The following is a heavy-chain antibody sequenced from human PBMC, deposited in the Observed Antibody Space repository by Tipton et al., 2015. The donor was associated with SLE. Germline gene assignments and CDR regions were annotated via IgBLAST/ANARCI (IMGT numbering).Heavy chain of an antibody. CDR2: IYHSGST. J-gene: IGHJ4*02. Sequence: TLSLTCAVSGYFISSDYYWGWIRQPPGKGLEWIGNIYHSGSTNYNPSLKSRVTISVDTSKNQFSLKLSSVTAADTAVYYCARAQTGTTYLFDYWGQGTLVTVSS. D-gene: IGHD1-1*01. CDR3: ARAQTGTTYLFDY. V-gene: IGHV4-38-2*01. CDR1: GYFISSDYY.